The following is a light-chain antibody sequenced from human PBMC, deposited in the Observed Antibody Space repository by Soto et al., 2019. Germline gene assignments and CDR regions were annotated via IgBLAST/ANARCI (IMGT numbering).Light chain of an antibody. CDR3: CSYAGSYRDV. V-gene: IGLV2-11*01. Sequence: QSVLTQPRSVSVSPGHSLTISCTGTSSDVGGYNYVSWYQQHPGKAPKLMIYDVSKRPSWVPDRFSGSKSGNTASLTISGLQAEDEADYYCCSYAGSYRDVFGTGTKVTVL. J-gene: IGLJ1*01. CDR2: DVS. CDR1: SSDVGGYNY.